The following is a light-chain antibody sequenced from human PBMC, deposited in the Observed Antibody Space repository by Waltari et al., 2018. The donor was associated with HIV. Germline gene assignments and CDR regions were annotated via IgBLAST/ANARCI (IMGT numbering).Light chain of an antibody. J-gene: IGLJ2*01. V-gene: IGLV1-40*01. CDR2: TNS. CDR3: QSYDSSLSDSVV. CDR1: SSNIGAGYD. Sequence: QSVLTQPPSVSGAPGPRVTISCTGSSSNIGAGYDVHWYQQLPGTAPKLLIYTNSNRPSGVPDRFSGSKAGTSASLAITGLQADDEAHYYCQSYDSSLSDSVVFGGGTTLTVL.